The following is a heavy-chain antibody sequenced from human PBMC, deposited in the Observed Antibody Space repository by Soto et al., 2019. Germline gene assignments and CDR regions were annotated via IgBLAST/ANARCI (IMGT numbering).Heavy chain of an antibody. Sequence: VQLQESGEGLLKPSETLSLTCTVSGGSVSSYHWTWIRQSPGKGLEWIGYIYYNGSTDYNPSLRSRLSVSVSTSRRQCSLRWTSVTAADTAVYYCAREFFWRSSSSPTYYYYLDVWGKGTTVTVSS. CDR1: GGSVSSYH. D-gene: IGHD6-6*01. CDR3: AREFFWRSSSSPTYYYYLDV. V-gene: IGHV4-59*02. CDR2: IYYNGST. J-gene: IGHJ6*03.